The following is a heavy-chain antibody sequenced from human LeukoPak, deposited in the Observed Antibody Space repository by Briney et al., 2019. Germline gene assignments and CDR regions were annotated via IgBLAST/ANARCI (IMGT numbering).Heavy chain of an antibody. J-gene: IGHJ4*02. Sequence: GRSLRLSCAASGFTFSSYAMHWVRQAPGKGLEWVAVISYDGSNKYYADSVKGRFIISRDNSKNTLYLQMNSLRAEDTAVYYCARVVPAATLDYWGQGTLVTVSS. CDR2: ISYDGSNK. V-gene: IGHV3-30*04. D-gene: IGHD2-2*01. CDR3: ARVVPAATLDY. CDR1: GFTFSSYA.